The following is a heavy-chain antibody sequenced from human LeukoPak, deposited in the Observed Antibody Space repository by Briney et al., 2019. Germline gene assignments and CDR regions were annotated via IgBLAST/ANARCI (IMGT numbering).Heavy chain of an antibody. V-gene: IGHV1-8*01. CDR2: MNPNSGNT. J-gene: IGHJ5*02. CDR3: ATAYCSSTSCYFDWFDH. Sequence: ASVKVSFKASGYTFTSYDINWVRQATGQGLEWMGWMNPNSGNTGYAQKFQGRVTMTRNTSISTAYMELSSLRSEDTAVYYCATAYCSSTSCYFDWFDHWGQGTLVTVSS. D-gene: IGHD2-2*01. CDR1: GYTFTSYD.